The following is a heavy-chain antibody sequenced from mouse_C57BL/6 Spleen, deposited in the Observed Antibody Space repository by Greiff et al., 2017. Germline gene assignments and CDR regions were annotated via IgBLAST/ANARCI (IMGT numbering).Heavy chain of an antibody. CDR3: ARSLNSNSPFAY. CDR1: FYTFTIYL. J-gene: IGHJ3*01. D-gene: IGHD2-5*01. V-gene: IGHV1-72*01. CDR2: IDPNSGGT. Sequence: QVQLQQPVASLFPPLAPFHLSFNSSFYTFTIYLMHWVKQRPGRGLEWIGRIDPNSGGTKYNEKFKSKATLTVDKPSSTAYMQLSSLTSEDSAVYYCARSLNSNSPFAYWGQGTLVTVSA.